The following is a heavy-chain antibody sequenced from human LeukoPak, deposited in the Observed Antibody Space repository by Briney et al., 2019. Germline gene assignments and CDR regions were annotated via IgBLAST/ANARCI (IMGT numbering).Heavy chain of an antibody. D-gene: IGHD3-3*01. CDR2: IRYDGSKK. J-gene: IGHJ4*02. CDR1: GFTFRSYG. V-gene: IGHV3-30*02. CDR3: APRGLR. Sequence: GGSLRLSCAASGFTFRSYGMHWVRQAPGKGLEWVTFIRYDGSKKDYADSVKGRFTISRDNSKNTLYLQMNSLRAEDTAVYYCAPRGLRWGQGTLVTVSS.